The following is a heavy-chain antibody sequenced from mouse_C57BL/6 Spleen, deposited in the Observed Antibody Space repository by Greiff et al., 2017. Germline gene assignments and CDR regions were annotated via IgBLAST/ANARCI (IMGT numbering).Heavy chain of an antibody. CDR2: IYPSDSET. V-gene: IGHV1-61*01. D-gene: IGHD2-3*01. Sequence: QVQLKQPGAELVRPGSSVKLSCKASGYTFTSYWMDWVKQRPGQGLEWIGNIYPSDSETHYNQKFKDKATLTVDKSSSTAYMQLSSLTSEDSAVYYCAKGGYDGYYFDYGGQGTTLTVSS. CDR1: GYTFTSYW. J-gene: IGHJ2*01. CDR3: AKGGYDGYYFDY.